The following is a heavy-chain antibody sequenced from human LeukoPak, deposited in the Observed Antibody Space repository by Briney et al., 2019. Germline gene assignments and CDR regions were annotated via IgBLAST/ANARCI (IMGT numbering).Heavy chain of an antibody. CDR3: ARLYYSSSPEYYYYYYYMDV. D-gene: IGHD6-6*01. J-gene: IGHJ6*03. Sequence: ASVKVSFKASGYTFTSYGISWVRQAPGQGLEWMGWISAYNGNTNYAQKLQGRVTMTTDTSTSTAYMELRSLRSDDTAVYYCARLYYSSSPEYYYYYYYMDVWGKGTTVTVSS. CDR2: ISAYNGNT. CDR1: GYTFTSYG. V-gene: IGHV1-18*01.